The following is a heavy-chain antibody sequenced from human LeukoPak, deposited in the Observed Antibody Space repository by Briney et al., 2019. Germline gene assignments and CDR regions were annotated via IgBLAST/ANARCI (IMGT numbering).Heavy chain of an antibody. CDR1: GGTFSSYA. Sequence: ASVKVSCKASGGTFSSYAISWVRQAPGQGLEWMGGIIPILGTANYAQKFQGRVTITADESTSTAYMELSSLRSEDTAVYYCASSSGIYSYGTSRFDPWGQGTLVTVSS. J-gene: IGHJ5*02. D-gene: IGHD5-18*01. V-gene: IGHV1-69*01. CDR2: IIPILGTA. CDR3: ASSSGIYSYGTSRFDP.